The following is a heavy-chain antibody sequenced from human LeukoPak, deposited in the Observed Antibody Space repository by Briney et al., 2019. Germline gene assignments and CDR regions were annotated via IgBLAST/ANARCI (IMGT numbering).Heavy chain of an antibody. J-gene: IGHJ5*02. CDR2: ISSSSSYI. CDR1: GFTFSSYS. V-gene: IGHV3-21*01. D-gene: IGHD5-18*01. Sequence: GGSLRLSCAASGFTFSSYSMNWVRQAPGKGLEWVSSISSSSSYIYYPDSVKGRFTISRDNAKNSLYLQMNSLRAEDTAVYYCARGSPPGYLNWFDPWGQGTLVTVSS. CDR3: ARGSPPGYLNWFDP.